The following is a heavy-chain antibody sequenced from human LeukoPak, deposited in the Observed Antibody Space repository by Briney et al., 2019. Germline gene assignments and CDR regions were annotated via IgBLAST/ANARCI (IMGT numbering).Heavy chain of an antibody. V-gene: IGHV4-34*01. J-gene: IGHJ4*02. CDR3: ARGKKPLQKFTMARGTKGGFDY. CDR2: INHSGST. CDR1: GGSFSGYY. Sequence: PSETLSLTCAVYGGSFSGYYWSWIRQPPGKGLEWIGEINHSGSTNYNPSLKSRVTISVDTSKNQFSLKLSSVTAADTAVYYCARGKKPLQKFTMARGTKGGFDYWGQGTLVTVSS. D-gene: IGHD3-10*01.